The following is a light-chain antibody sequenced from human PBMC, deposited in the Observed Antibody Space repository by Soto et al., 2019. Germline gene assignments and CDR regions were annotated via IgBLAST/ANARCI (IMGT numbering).Light chain of an antibody. CDR1: SSNIGAGYD. J-gene: IGLJ2*01. CDR2: DNI. V-gene: IGLV1-40*01. Sequence: QPVLTQPPSVSGAPGQRVTISCIGGSSNIGAGYDVHWYQQLPGTAPKLLIYDNINRPSGVPDRFSGSRSGTSASLAITGLQTEDEADYYCQSYDSSLSAVVFGGGTQLTVL. CDR3: QSYDSSLSAVV.